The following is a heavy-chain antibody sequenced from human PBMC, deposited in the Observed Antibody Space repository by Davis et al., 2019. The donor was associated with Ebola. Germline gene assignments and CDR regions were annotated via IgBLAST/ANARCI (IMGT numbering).Heavy chain of an antibody. V-gene: IGHV3-7*01. CDR1: GFTFSSYW. CDR2: IKQDGSEK. J-gene: IGHJ4*02. D-gene: IGHD2-2*01. Sequence: GESLKISCAASGFTFSSYWMSWVRQAPGKGLEWVANIKQDGSEKYYVDSVKGRFTISRDNAKNSLYLQMNSLRAEDTAVYYCAGSDIVVVPAAIPDYWGQGTLVTVSS. CDR3: AGSDIVVVPAAIPDY.